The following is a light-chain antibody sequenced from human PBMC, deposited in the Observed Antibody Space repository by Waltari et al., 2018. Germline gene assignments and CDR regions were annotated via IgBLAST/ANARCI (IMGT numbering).Light chain of an antibody. CDR2: WAS. Sequence: DIVMTQSPDSLAVSLGERATIHCKPSQSVLYRSNNKNYLAWYQQKPGQPPKLLIYWASARESGVPDRFSGSGSGTDFTLTISSLQAEDVAVYYCQQYFTTPVWTFGPGTRVEIK. J-gene: IGKJ1*01. CDR1: QSVLYRSNNKNY. V-gene: IGKV4-1*01. CDR3: QQYFTTPVWT.